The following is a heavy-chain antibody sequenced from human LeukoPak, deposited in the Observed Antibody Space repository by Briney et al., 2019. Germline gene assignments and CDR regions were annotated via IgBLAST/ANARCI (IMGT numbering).Heavy chain of an antibody. V-gene: IGHV4-59*12. Sequence: PSETLSLTCTVSGGSISSYYWSWIRQPPGKGLEWIGYIYYSGSTNYNPSLNSRVTISVDTSKNQFSLKLSSVTAADTAVYYCARDYLGGNPDAFDIWGQGTMVTVSS. J-gene: IGHJ3*02. D-gene: IGHD4-23*01. CDR1: GGSISSYY. CDR3: ARDYLGGNPDAFDI. CDR2: IYYSGST.